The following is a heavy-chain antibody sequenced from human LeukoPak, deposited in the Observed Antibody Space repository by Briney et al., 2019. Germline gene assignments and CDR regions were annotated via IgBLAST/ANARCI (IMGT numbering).Heavy chain of an antibody. V-gene: IGHV3-23*01. Sequence: GGSLRLSCAAAGFTFSNFAMTWVRQVPGKGLGWVSVINGSGRSTYNADSVRGRFTISRDNSKNTLCLQMNSLSAEDTAVYYCAKAIPFYYDSSGYPSDYWGQGPLVTVSS. CDR2: INGSGRST. J-gene: IGHJ4*02. CDR3: AKAIPFYYDSSGYPSDY. CDR1: GFTFSNFA. D-gene: IGHD3-22*01.